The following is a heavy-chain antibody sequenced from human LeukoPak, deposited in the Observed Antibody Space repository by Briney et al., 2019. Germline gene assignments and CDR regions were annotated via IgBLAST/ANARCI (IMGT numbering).Heavy chain of an antibody. Sequence: GGSLRLSCAASGFTFSSYSMNWVRQAPGKGLEWVSSISSSSSYIYYADSVKGRFTISRDNAKNSLYLQMNSLRAEDTAVYYCAGSIVVVPDASPRYCWGQGTLVTASS. D-gene: IGHD2-2*01. CDR2: ISSSSSYI. CDR1: GFTFSSYS. J-gene: IGHJ4*01. CDR3: AGSIVVVPDASPRYC. V-gene: IGHV3-21*01.